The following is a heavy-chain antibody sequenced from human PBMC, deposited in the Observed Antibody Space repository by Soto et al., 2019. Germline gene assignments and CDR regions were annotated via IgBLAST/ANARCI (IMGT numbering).Heavy chain of an antibody. J-gene: IGHJ6*02. CDR1: GFTFSNAW. CDR3: TTAAWFGELFDYYGMDV. Sequence: EVQLVESGGGLVQPGGSLRLSCAASGFTFSNAWMSWVRQAPGKGLEWVGRIKSKTDGGTTDYAAPVKGRFTISRDDSKNTLYLQMNSLKTEDTAVYYCTTAAWFGELFDYYGMDVWGQGTTVTVSS. CDR2: IKSKTDGGTT. V-gene: IGHV3-15*01. D-gene: IGHD3-10*01.